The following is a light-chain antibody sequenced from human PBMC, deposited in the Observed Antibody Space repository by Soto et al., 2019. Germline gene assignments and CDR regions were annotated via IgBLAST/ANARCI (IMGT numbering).Light chain of an antibody. CDR3: CSYALL. CDR1: NSYVGTHNP. V-gene: IGLV2-23*01. Sequence: QALLTQPASVFWSPGHSITFSFTGTNSYVGTHNPVSCYQQHPGKAPKVIIYECTKRPSGVYNRFSGSKSGKTASLTISGLQAEDEADYYCCSYALLFATGTKVTVL. CDR2: ECT. J-gene: IGLJ1*01.